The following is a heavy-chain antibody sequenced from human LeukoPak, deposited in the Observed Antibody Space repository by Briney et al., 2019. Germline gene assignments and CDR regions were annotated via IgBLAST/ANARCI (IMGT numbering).Heavy chain of an antibody. D-gene: IGHD3-10*01. J-gene: IGHJ4*01. CDR3: ATKSVSGDPFDY. CDR1: GFTFSSYR. CDR2: ISSSSSYI. Sequence: GGSLSLSCAASGFTFSSYRMNWVSQAPGKGLEWVSSISSSSSYIYYADSVKGRFTISRDHAKNSLYIQTNSLRAEDTAVYYCATKSVSGDPFDYWGQGTLVTVSS. V-gene: IGHV3-21*01.